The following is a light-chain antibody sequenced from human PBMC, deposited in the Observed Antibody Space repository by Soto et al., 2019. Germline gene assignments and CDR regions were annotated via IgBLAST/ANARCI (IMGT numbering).Light chain of an antibody. CDR2: DAS. V-gene: IGKV1-5*01. CDR3: QQYNSYSQT. Sequence: DIQMTQSPSTLSASVGDRVTITCRASQSISSWLAWYQQKPGKAPKLLIYDASSLESGVPSRFSGSGSGTEVTLTISSLQPDDVASYYCQQYNSYSQTFGQGTKVEIK. J-gene: IGKJ1*01. CDR1: QSISSW.